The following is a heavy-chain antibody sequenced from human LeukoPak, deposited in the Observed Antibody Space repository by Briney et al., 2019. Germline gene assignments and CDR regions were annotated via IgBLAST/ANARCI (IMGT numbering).Heavy chain of an antibody. Sequence: PGGSLRLSCAASGFIFSSYWMSWVRQAPGKGLEWVANIKQDGSEKYYVDSAKGRFTISRDNAKNSLYLQMNSLRAEDTAVYYCARDGGYYGMDVWGKGTTATVSS. CDR2: IKQDGSEK. J-gene: IGHJ6*04. V-gene: IGHV3-7*03. CDR3: ARDGGYYGMDV. CDR1: GFIFSSYW.